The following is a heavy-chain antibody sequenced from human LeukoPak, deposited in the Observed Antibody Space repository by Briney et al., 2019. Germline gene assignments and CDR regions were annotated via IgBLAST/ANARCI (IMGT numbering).Heavy chain of an antibody. CDR2: IIPIFATA. CDR1: GGTFRSYA. CDR3: AGSSGYSRGWAQRFVY. Sequence: SVKVSCKASGGTFRSYAISWVRQAPGEGVEWMGRIIPIFATANYPHNFQGRVTITTDESTSTAYMDLSCLRSEDTAVYYSAGSSGYSRGWAQRFVYWGQGTLVTVSS. V-gene: IGHV1-69*05. J-gene: IGHJ4*02. D-gene: IGHD6-19*01.